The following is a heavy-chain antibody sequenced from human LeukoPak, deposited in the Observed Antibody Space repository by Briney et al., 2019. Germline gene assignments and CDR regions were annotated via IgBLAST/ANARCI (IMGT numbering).Heavy chain of an antibody. J-gene: IGHJ6*02. V-gene: IGHV1-8*01. CDR2: MNPKSGDR. Sequence: ASVKVSCKASGDIFTTYDVHWVRQASGQGLEWMGWMNPKSGDRGYAQKFQDRVAMTMNNSRRTAYMELRGLQPEDTAGYYCASGWYYHYFGTDVWGQGTTVIVSS. CDR1: GDIFTTYD. CDR3: ASGWYYHYFGTDV. D-gene: IGHD2-15*01.